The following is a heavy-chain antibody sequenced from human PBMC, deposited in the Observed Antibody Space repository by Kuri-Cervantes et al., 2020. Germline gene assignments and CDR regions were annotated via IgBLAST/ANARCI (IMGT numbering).Heavy chain of an antibody. V-gene: IGHV3-11*01. J-gene: IGHJ5*02. CDR1: GFTFSDYY. CDR2: ISSSGSTI. Sequence: GESLKISCAASGFTFSDYYMSWIRQAPGKGLEWVSYISSSGSTIYYADSVKGRFTISRDNAKNSLYLQMNSLRDEDTAVYYCARGPSTWCDPWGQGTLVTVSS. CDR3: ARGPSTWCDP.